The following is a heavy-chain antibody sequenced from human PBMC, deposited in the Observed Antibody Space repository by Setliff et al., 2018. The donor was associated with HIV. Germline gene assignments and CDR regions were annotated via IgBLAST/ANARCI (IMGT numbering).Heavy chain of an antibody. CDR2: IKPDGSEK. CDR3: ARDYVWGRRAFDI. V-gene: IGHV3-7*01. D-gene: IGHD3-16*01. CDR1: GFTFSNYW. Sequence: PGGSLRLSCAASGFTFSNYWMSWVRQTPGKGLEWVANIKPDGSEKYYVDSVKGRFTISRDSAENSLYLQMNSLRAEDTAVYYCARDYVWGRRAFDIWGPGTMVTVSS. J-gene: IGHJ3*02.